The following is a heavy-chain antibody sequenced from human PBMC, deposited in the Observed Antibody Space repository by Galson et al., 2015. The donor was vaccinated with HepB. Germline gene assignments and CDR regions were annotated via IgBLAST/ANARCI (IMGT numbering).Heavy chain of an antibody. J-gene: IGHJ4*02. CDR2: INSDGSST. CDR1: GFTFSSYW. D-gene: IGHD5-18*01. Sequence: SLRLSCAASGFTFSSYWMHWVRQAPGKGLVWVSRINSDGSSTSYADSVKGRFTISRDNAKNTLYLQMNSLRAEDTAVYYCARNGYSHGLDYWGQGTLVTVSS. V-gene: IGHV3-74*01. CDR3: ARNGYSHGLDY.